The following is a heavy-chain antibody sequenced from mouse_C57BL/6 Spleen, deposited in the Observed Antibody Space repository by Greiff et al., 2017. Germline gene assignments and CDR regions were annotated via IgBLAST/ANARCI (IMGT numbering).Heavy chain of an antibody. J-gene: IGHJ3*01. CDR3: AREGYGNNWFAY. D-gene: IGHD2-1*01. V-gene: IGHV1-82*01. Sequence: QVQLQQSGPELVKPGASVKISCKASGYAFSSSWMNWVKQRPGKGLEWIGRIYPGDGDTNYNGKFKGKATLTADKSSSTAYMQLSSLTSEDSAVYFCAREGYGNNWFAYWGQGTLVTVSA. CDR2: IYPGDGDT. CDR1: GYAFSSSW.